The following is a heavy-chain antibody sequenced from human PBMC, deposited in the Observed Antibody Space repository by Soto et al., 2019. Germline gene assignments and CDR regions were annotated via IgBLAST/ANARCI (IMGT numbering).Heavy chain of an antibody. Sequence: PGESLKISCKGSGYSFTSYWIGWVRQMPGKGLEWMGIIYPGDSDTRYSPSFQGQVTISADKPISTAYLQWSSLKASDTAMYYCARHNGDYETGYYYYYYGMDVWGQGTKVTVSS. CDR2: IYPGDSDT. CDR3: ARHNGDYETGYYYYYYGMDV. V-gene: IGHV5-51*01. J-gene: IGHJ6*02. CDR1: GYSFTSYW. D-gene: IGHD4-17*01.